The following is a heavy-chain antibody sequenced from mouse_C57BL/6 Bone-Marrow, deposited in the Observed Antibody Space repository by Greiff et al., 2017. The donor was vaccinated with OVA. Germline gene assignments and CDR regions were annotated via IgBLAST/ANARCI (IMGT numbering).Heavy chain of an antibody. CDR1: GYTFTSYW. CDR2: IDPNSGGT. CDR3: ARGDYYGSRERGFAY. J-gene: IGHJ3*01. Sequence: VQLQQPGAELVKPGASVKLSCKASGYTFTSYWMHWVKQRPGRGLEWIGRIDPNSGGTKYNEKFKCKATLTVDKPSSTAYMQLSSLTSEDSAVYYCARGDYYGSRERGFAYWGQGTLVTVSA. V-gene: IGHV1-72*01. D-gene: IGHD1-1*01.